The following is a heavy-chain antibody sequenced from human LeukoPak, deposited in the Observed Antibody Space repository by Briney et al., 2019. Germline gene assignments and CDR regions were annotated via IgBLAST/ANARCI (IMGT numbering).Heavy chain of an antibody. CDR1: GGSINSYY. CDR2: NYYSGST. J-gene: IGHJ6*03. D-gene: IGHD2-2*01. V-gene: IGHV4-59*12. Sequence: PSETLSLTCAVSGGSINSYYWSWIRQPPGKGLEWIGYNYYSGSTNYNPSLESRVTISVDSSKNQFSLKLSSVTAADTAVYYCARDGRVGSTSPWVYYYYMDVWGKGTTVTVSS. CDR3: ARDGRVGSTSPWVYYYYMDV.